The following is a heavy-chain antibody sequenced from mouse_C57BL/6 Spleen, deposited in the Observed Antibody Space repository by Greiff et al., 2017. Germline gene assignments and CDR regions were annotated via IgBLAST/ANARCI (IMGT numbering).Heavy chain of an antibody. CDR2: IYPGSGST. J-gene: IGHJ2*01. V-gene: IGHV1-55*01. D-gene: IGHD2-1*01. CDR1: GYTFTSYW. CDR3: SREGDYGNYFDY. Sequence: QVQLQQPGAELVKPGASVKMSCKASGYTFTSYWITWVKQRPGQGLEWIGDIYPGSGSTNYNEKFKSKATLTVDTSSSTAYMLLSSLTSEDSAVYYCSREGDYGNYFDYWGQGTTLTVSS.